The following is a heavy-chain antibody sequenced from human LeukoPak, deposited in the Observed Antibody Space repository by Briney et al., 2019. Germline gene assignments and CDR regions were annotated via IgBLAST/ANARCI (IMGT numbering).Heavy chain of an antibody. Sequence: ASVKVSCKASGGTFSSYAISWVRQAPGQGLEWMGGIIPIFGTANYAQKFQGRVTITTDESTSTAYMELSSLRSEDTAVYYCARDLFLPDGFGDAFDIWGQGTMVTVSS. CDR1: GGTFSSYA. J-gene: IGHJ3*02. V-gene: IGHV1-69*05. CDR2: IIPIFGTA. D-gene: IGHD3-16*01. CDR3: ARDLFLPDGFGDAFDI.